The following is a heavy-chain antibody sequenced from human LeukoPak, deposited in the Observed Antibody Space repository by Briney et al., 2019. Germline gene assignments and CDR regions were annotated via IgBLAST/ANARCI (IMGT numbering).Heavy chain of an antibody. J-gene: IGHJ5*02. D-gene: IGHD6-19*01. CDR2: INPNSGGT. CDR3: ARGWSSGWYLGPRSARGWFDP. Sequence: AASVKVSCKASGYTFTGYYMHWVRQAPGQGLEWMGWINPNSGGTNYAQKFQGRVTMTRDTSISTAYMELSRLRSDDTAVYYCARGWSSGWYLGPRSARGWFDPWGQGTLVTVSS. CDR1: GYTFTGYY. V-gene: IGHV1-2*02.